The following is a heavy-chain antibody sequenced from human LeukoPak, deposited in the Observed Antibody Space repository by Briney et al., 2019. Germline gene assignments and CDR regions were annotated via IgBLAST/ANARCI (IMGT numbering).Heavy chain of an antibody. CDR2: IYYSGST. D-gene: IGHD1-26*01. CDR3: ARVHIAWDEEANWFDP. Sequence: SETLSLTCTVSGGSISSYYWSWIRQPPGKGLEWIGYIYYSGSTNYTPSLKSRVTISVDTSKNQFSLKLSSVTAADTAVYYCARVHIAWDEEANWFDPWGQGTLVTVSS. J-gene: IGHJ5*02. V-gene: IGHV4-59*01. CDR1: GGSISSYY.